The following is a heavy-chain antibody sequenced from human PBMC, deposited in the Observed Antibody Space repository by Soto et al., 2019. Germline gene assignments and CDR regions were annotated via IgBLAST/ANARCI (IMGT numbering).Heavy chain of an antibody. Sequence: VQLLESGGGLVQPGGSLGLSCAASGFTFSSYDISWVRQAPGKGLEYVSSISVTGSGTYYADSVKGRFTISRDNSKNTLYLQMNSLRVEDTAVYYCARTTTTKSRDYWGQGTLVTVSS. J-gene: IGHJ4*02. V-gene: IGHV3-23*01. CDR1: GFTFSSYD. CDR2: ISVTGSGT. D-gene: IGHD4-17*01. CDR3: ARTTTTKSRDY.